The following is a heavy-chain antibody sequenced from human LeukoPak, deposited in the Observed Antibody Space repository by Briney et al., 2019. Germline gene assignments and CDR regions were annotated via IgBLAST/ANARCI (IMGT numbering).Heavy chain of an antibody. CDR2: ISYGSSYK. J-gene: IGHJ4*02. D-gene: IGHD3-10*01. CDR3: ARGWRLLYCSGSNGY. V-gene: IGHV3-21*06. CDR1: GFTFSSYS. Sequence: KPGGSLRLSCAASGFTFSSYSMNWVRQAPGKGLEWASSISYGSSYKFYADSVKGRFTISRDNAKNTLYLQMNSLRAEDTAVYYCARGWRLLYCSGSNGYWGQGTLVTVSS.